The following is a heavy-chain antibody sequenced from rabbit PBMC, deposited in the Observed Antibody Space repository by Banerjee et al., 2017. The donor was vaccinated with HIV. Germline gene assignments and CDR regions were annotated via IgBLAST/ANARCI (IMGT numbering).Heavy chain of an antibody. CDR2: IFTSSAGT. CDR1: GFSFSSNYW. V-gene: IGHV1S40*01. CDR3: ARDDYGVMWLDL. D-gene: IGHD2-1*01. J-gene: IGHJ5*01. Sequence: QSLEESGGDLVKPGASLTLTCKASGFSFSSNYWICWVRQAPGKGLEWIACIFTSSAGTSYASWAKGRFTISKTSSTTVTLQMTSLTAADTATYFCARDDYGVMWLDLWGQGTLVTVS.